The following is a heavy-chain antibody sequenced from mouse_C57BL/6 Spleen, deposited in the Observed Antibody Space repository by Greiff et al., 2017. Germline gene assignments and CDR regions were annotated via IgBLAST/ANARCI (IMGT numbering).Heavy chain of an antibody. D-gene: IGHD1-1*01. V-gene: IGHV1-50*01. CDR1: GYTFTSYW. Sequence: QVQLQQPGAELVKPGASVKLSCKASGYTFTSYWMQWVKQRPGQGLEWIGEIDPSDSYTNYNQKFKGKATLTVDTSSSTAYMQLSSLTSEDSAVYYCAMGGYGSLDYWGQGTTRTVSS. CDR2: IDPSDSYT. CDR3: AMGGYGSLDY. J-gene: IGHJ2*01.